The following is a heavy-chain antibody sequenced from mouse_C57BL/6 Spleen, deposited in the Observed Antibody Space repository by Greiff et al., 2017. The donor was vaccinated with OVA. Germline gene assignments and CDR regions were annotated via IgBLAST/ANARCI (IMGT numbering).Heavy chain of an antibody. D-gene: IGHD1-1*01. Sequence: QVQLQQPGAELVMPGASVKLSCKASGYTFTSYWMHWVKQRPGQGLEWIGEIDPSDSYTNYNQKFKGKSTLTVDKSSSTAYMRLSSLTSEDSAVYYCARISIYYYGSSLYYYAMDYWGQGTSVTVSS. CDR3: ARISIYYYGSSLYYYAMDY. V-gene: IGHV1-69*01. CDR2: IDPSDSYT. CDR1: GYTFTSYW. J-gene: IGHJ4*01.